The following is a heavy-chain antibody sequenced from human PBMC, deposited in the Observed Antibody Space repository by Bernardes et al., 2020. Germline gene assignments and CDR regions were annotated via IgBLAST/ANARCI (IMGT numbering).Heavy chain of an antibody. Sequence: SETLSLTCAVSGASISNVRWWSWIRQSPGKGPEWIGDIHYTGSTNYNPSLKSRVTMLVDKFKNQFSLNLTSVTASDTAIYYCARVDFGLCSGTSCGNWFDPWGQGIPVTVSS. CDR1: GASISNVRW. CDR3: ARVDFGLCSGTSCGNWFDP. V-gene: IGHV4-4*02. CDR2: IHYTGST. D-gene: IGHD2-15*01. J-gene: IGHJ5*02.